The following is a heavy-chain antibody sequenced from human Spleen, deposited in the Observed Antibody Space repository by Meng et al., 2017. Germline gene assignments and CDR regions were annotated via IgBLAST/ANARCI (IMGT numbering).Heavy chain of an antibody. CDR3: ARDPKVVVTANDAFDI. D-gene: IGHD2-21*02. J-gene: IGHJ3*02. Sequence: GESLKISCAASGFTFSSYEMNWVRQAPGKGLEWVSYISSSGITIYYADSVKGRFTISRDNAKNSLYLQMNSLRAEDTAVYYCARDPKVVVTANDAFDIWGQGTMVTVSS. CDR2: ISSSGITI. V-gene: IGHV3-48*03. CDR1: GFTFSSYE.